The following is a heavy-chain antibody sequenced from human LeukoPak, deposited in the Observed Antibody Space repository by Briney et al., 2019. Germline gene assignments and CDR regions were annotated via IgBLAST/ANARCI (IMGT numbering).Heavy chain of an antibody. V-gene: IGHV1-69*13. Sequence: GASVKVSCKASGGTFGSYVISWVRQAPGQGLEWMGGIIPIFGTAHYAQKFQGRLTITADESTSTVYMEMSSLRSEDTAMYYCAKEGDTALVTGYFDLWGRGTLVTVCS. D-gene: IGHD5-18*01. CDR1: GGTFGSYV. CDR3: AKEGDTALVTGYFDL. CDR2: IIPIFGTA. J-gene: IGHJ2*01.